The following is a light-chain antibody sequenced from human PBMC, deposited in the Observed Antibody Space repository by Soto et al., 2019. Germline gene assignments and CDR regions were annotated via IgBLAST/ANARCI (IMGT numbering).Light chain of an antibody. CDR2: GAS. J-gene: IGKJ5*01. CDR1: QSVTSNY. Sequence: EIVFTQAPGPPALSSGGRATLFCRASQSVTSNYLAWYQQKPGQAPRLLVYGASSRATGISDRFSGSGSGTDFTLTISRLEPEDFAVYYCQHYVSPPITFGQGTRLEIK. V-gene: IGKV3-20*01. CDR3: QHYVSPPIT.